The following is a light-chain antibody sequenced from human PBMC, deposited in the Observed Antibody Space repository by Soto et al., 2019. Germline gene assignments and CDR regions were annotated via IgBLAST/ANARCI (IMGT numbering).Light chain of an antibody. J-gene: IGKJ4*01. Sequence: DIQMTQSPSSLSASFGDIVTITCRASQNIDNDLNWYQQKSGKAPQVLIYAASRLQSGVPSRFSGSGSGTTFTLSISSLHPEDFATYYCQQTYSSRRVNLGGGTKVGIK. CDR3: QQTYSSRRVN. V-gene: IGKV1-39*01. CDR2: AAS. CDR1: QNIDND.